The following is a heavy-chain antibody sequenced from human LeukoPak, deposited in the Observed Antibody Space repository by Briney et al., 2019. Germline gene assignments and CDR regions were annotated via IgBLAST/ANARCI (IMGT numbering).Heavy chain of an antibody. Sequence: GASVKVSCKASGGTFSSYAISWVRQAPGQGLEWMGRIIPILGIANYAQKFQGRVTITADKSTSTAYMELSSLRSEDTAVYYCARVGYCSSTSCYSVQNWFDPWGQGTLVTVSS. D-gene: IGHD2-2*01. V-gene: IGHV1-69*04. CDR3: ARVGYCSSTSCYSVQNWFDP. CDR1: GGTFSSYA. J-gene: IGHJ5*02. CDR2: IIPILGIA.